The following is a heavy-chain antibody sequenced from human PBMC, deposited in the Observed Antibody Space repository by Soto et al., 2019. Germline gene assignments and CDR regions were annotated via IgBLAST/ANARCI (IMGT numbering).Heavy chain of an antibody. Sequence: PSETLSLTCTVSGGSICSSSYYWGWIRQPPGKGLEWIGSIYYSGSTYYNPSLKSRVTISVDTSKNQFSLKLSSVTAADTAVYYCARYSPYYYYYMDVWGQGTTVTVSS. V-gene: IGHV4-39*01. J-gene: IGHJ6*03. CDR1: GGSICSSSYY. D-gene: IGHD2-21*01. CDR3: ARYSPYYYYYMDV. CDR2: IYYSGST.